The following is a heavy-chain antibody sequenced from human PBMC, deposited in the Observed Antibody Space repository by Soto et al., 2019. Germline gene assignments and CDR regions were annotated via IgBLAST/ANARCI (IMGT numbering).Heavy chain of an antibody. Sequence: PGESLKISCKGSGYSFTSYWIGWVRQMPGKGLEWMGIIYPGDSDTRYSPSFQGQVTISADKSISTAYLQWSSLKASDTAMYYCARTGRYYDSSGSGPYYWGQGTLVTVS. CDR2: IYPGDSDT. CDR3: ARTGRYYDSSGSGPYY. V-gene: IGHV5-51*01. CDR1: GYSFTSYW. D-gene: IGHD3-22*01. J-gene: IGHJ4*02.